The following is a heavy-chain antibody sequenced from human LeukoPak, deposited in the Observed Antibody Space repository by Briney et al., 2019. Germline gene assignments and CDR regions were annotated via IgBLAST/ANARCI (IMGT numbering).Heavy chain of an antibody. Sequence: SETLSLTCSVSGASMSSVSNFWSWIRRSAEKGLEWIGRTYNTGSTNYNPSFKGRVTISIDTSKNQFSLNLSSVTAADTAVYYCAAGAYSGSYISFDYWGQGALVTVSS. J-gene: IGHJ4*02. CDR1: GASMSSVSNF. CDR3: AAGAYSGSYISFDY. V-gene: IGHV4-61*02. D-gene: IGHD1-26*01. CDR2: TYNTGST.